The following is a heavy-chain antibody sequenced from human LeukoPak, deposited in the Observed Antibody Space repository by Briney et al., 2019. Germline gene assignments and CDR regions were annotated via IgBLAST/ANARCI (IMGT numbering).Heavy chain of an antibody. CDR2: IIPIFGTA. CDR3: ARESYYYDSSGYSEPHYYYYYGMDV. Sequence: EASVKVSCKDSGGTFSSYAISWVRQAPGQGLEWMGGIIPIFGTANYAQKFQGRVTITADESTSTAYMELSSLRSEDTAVYYCARESYYYDSSGYSEPHYYYYYGMDVWGQGTTVTVSS. D-gene: IGHD3-22*01. V-gene: IGHV1-69*13. CDR1: GGTFSSYA. J-gene: IGHJ6*02.